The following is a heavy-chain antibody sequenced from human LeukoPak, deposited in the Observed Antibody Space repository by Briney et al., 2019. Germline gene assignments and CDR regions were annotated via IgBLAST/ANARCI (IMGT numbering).Heavy chain of an antibody. J-gene: IGHJ4*02. Sequence: GGSLRLSCAASGFTFSSYAMHWVRQAPGKGLEWVAVISYDGSNKYYADSVKGRFTISRDNSKNTLYLQMNSLRAEDTALYYCAKDRAGFCGSASCLGTYWGQGTLVTVSS. CDR1: GFTFSSYA. CDR3: AKDRAGFCGSASCLGTY. CDR2: ISYDGSNK. D-gene: IGHD2-2*01. V-gene: IGHV3-30-3*01.